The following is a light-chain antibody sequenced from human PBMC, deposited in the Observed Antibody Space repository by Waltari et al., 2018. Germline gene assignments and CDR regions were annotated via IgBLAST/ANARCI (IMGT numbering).Light chain of an antibody. CDR1: SHTIGRYT. Sequence: VLTQPPSASGTPGQRVTISCSGSSHTIGRYTVKWYQHLPGTAPKLLISTNDQRPSGVPDRFSGSKSGTSASLVISGLQSEDEGDYYCASWDDSLSDLIFGGGTKLTVL. CDR2: TND. CDR3: ASWDDSLSDLI. V-gene: IGLV1-44*01. J-gene: IGLJ2*01.